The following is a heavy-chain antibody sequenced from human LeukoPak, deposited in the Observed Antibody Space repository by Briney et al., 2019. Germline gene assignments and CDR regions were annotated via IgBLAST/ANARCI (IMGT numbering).Heavy chain of an antibody. CDR1: GFNVNNAW. CDR3: YTSITDY. Sequence: GGSLRLSCAASGFNVNNAWMSWVRQAPGKGLEWVGRIRSKIDGGATDYAAPVKGRFTISRDDSRNTLYLQINSLKIEDTAMYYCYTSITDYWGQGTLVTVSS. J-gene: IGHJ4*02. V-gene: IGHV3-15*07. D-gene: IGHD2-21*01. CDR2: IRSKIDGGAT.